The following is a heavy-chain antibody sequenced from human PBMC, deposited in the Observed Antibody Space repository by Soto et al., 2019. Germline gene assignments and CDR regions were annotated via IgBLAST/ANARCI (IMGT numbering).Heavy chain of an antibody. D-gene: IGHD5-12*01. Sequence: ASETLSLTCTVSGGSISSYYWSWIRQPPGKGLEWIGYIYYSGSTNYNPSLKSRVTISVDTSKNQFSLKLSSVTAADTAVYYCARATAAISGYDWRQFDYWGQGTLVTVSS. J-gene: IGHJ4*02. CDR3: ARATAAISGYDWRQFDY. CDR2: IYYSGST. CDR1: GGSISSYY. V-gene: IGHV4-59*01.